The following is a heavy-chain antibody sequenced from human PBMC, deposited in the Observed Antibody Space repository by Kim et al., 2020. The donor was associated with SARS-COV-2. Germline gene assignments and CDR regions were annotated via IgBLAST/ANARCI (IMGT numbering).Heavy chain of an antibody. Sequence: ASVKASCKASGYTFTSYAMKWVRQAPGQGLEWMGWINTNTGNPTYAQGFTGRFVFSLDTSVSTAYLQISSLKAEDTAVYYCARDFVTMVRGGSWFDPWGQGTLVTVSS. CDR3: ARDFVTMVRGGSWFDP. J-gene: IGHJ5*02. CDR2: INTNTGNP. V-gene: IGHV7-4-1*02. CDR1: GYTFTSYA. D-gene: IGHD3-10*01.